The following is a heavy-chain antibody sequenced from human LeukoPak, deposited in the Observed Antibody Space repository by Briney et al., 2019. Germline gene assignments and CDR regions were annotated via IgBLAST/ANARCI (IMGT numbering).Heavy chain of an antibody. CDR2: INHSGST. CDR1: GGSFSGYY. D-gene: IGHD3-3*01. CDR3: ARGWYYDFWSGYYRTPGEYFQH. V-gene: IGHV4-34*01. J-gene: IGHJ1*01. Sequence: SETLSPTCAVYGGSFSGYYWSWIRQPPGKGLEWIGEINHSGSTNYNPSLKSRVTISVDTAKNPFSLKLSSMTAADTAVYYCARGWYYDFWSGYYRTPGEYFQHWGQGTLVTVSS.